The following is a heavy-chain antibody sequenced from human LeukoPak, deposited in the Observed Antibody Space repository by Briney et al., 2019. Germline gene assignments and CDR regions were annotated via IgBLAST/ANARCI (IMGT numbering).Heavy chain of an antibody. J-gene: IGHJ6*03. CDR2: MNPNSGNT. V-gene: IGHV1-8*03. Sequence: ASVKVSCKASGYTFTVYYMHWVRQATGQGLEWMGWMNPNSGNTGYAQKFQGRVTITRNTSISTVYMELSSLRSEDTAVYYCARAPLWSGYYYYMDVWGKGTTVTVSS. CDR1: GYTFTVYY. D-gene: IGHD3-3*01. CDR3: ARAPLWSGYYYYMDV.